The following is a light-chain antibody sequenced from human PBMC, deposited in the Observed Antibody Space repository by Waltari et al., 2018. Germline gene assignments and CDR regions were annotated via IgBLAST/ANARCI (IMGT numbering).Light chain of an antibody. CDR1: SSDVGGYNY. J-gene: IGLJ1*01. CDR2: DGS. Sequence: QSALTQPASVSGSPGQSITISCTGTSSDVGGYNYVSWYQQHPGKAPKLMIYDGSKRPSGVSNRFSGSKSGNTASLTISGLQAEDEADYYCSSYTSSLYVFGTGTKVTVL. V-gene: IGLV2-14*03. CDR3: SSYTSSLYV.